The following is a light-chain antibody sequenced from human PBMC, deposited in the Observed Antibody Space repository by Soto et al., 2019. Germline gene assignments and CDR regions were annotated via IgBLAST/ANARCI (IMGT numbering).Light chain of an antibody. CDR3: CSYTTSNTRQIV. CDR1: SSDVVGYNY. CDR2: DVS. J-gene: IGLJ1*01. V-gene: IGLV2-14*03. Sequence: QSVLTQPVSVSGSPGQSITISCTGTSSDVVGYNYVSWYQHHPGKAPKLMIYDVSNRPSGVSNRFSGSKSGNTASLTISGLQPEEEADYYCCSYTTSNTRQIVFGTGTKVTVL.